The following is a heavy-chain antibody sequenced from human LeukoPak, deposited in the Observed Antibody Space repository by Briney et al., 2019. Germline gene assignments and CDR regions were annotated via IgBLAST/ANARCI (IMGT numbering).Heavy chain of an antibody. J-gene: IGHJ4*02. V-gene: IGHV3-7*03. CDR3: AKMPDFDY. Sequence: GGSLRLSCAASGFTFSSYAMSWVRQAPGKALEWLANIRQDGSEKNYVDSVKGRFTISRDNAKNSLYLQMNSLRAEDTAVYYCAKMPDFDYWGQGTLVTVSS. D-gene: IGHD2-2*01. CDR1: GFTFSSYA. CDR2: IRQDGSEK.